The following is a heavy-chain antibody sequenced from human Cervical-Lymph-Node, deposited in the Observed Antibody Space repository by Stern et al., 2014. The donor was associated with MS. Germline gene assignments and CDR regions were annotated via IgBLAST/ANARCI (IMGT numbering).Heavy chain of an antibody. J-gene: IGHJ4*02. Sequence: EVQLVESGAELIRPGESLKISCKGSGFTFSIYWIAWVRQVPGKGLEWMGCIYPGDSETRYSPSFQGQVTMSADKSTSTAYLQWSTLNASDTAMYFCARQTTAWASDVWGQGTLVTVSS. CDR3: ARQTTAWASDV. D-gene: IGHD1-14*01. V-gene: IGHV5-51*01. CDR2: IYPGDSET. CDR1: GFTFSIYW.